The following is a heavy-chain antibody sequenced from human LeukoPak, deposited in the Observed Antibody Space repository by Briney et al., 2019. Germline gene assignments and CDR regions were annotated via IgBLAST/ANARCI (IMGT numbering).Heavy chain of an antibody. CDR2: IYYTGST. CDR1: GDFISTSSDY. V-gene: IGHV4-39*01. Sequence: KPSETLSLTCIVSGDFISTSSDYWGWIRQPPGKGLEWIGSIYYTGSTHYKPSLRGRVTISVDTTNNQFSLRLSSVTAADTAMSYCARHRDFHDSSGYLPAFDVWGQGRLINVSS. CDR3: ARHRDFHDSSGYLPAFDV. D-gene: IGHD3-22*01. J-gene: IGHJ3*01.